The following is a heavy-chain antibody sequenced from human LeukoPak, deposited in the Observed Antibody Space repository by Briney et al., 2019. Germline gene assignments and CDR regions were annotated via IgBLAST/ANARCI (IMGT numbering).Heavy chain of an antibody. V-gene: IGHV3-23*01. CDR3: AKEGDLQQLVHFDY. J-gene: IGHJ4*02. CDR1: RFTLTSYA. Sequence: PGGSLRLSCAASRFTLTSYAMSWVRPAPRKGLESVSAISGSGGSTYYADSVKGRFTISRDNSKNTLYLQMNSLRAEDTAAYYCAKEGDLQQLVHFDYWGQGTLVTVSS. CDR2: ISGSGGST. D-gene: IGHD6-13*01.